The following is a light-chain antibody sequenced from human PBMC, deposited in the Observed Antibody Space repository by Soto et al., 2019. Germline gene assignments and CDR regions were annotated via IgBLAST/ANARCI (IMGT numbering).Light chain of an antibody. CDR1: QSVWNNY. CDR2: GAS. Sequence: EIVWTQSPGTLSLSPGERATLSCRASQSVWNNYLAWYQQRPGQAPRLLIYGASSRATGIADKFSGSGSGTDFTLTISRLEPEDFAVYYCHHYGSSPQTFGQGTKVEI. CDR3: HHYGSSPQT. V-gene: IGKV3-20*01. J-gene: IGKJ1*01.